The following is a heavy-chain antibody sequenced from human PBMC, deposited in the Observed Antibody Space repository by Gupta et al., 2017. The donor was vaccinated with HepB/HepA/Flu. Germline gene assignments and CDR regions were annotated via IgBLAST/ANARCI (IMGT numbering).Heavy chain of an antibody. V-gene: IGHV3-15*01. J-gene: IGHJ4*02. D-gene: IGHD3-9*01. CDR1: GFTFSNAW. Sequence: EVQLVESGGGLVKPGGSLRLSCAASGFTFSNAWMSWVRQAPGKGLEWVGRIKSKTDGGTTDYAAPVKGRFTISRDDSKNTLYLQMNSLKTEDTAVYYCTTGDDDPILTGYYLFDYWGQGTLVTVSS. CDR3: TTGDDDPILTGYYLFDY. CDR2: IKSKTDGGTT.